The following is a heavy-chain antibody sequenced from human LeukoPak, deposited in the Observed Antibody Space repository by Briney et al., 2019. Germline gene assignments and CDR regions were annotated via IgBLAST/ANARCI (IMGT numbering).Heavy chain of an antibody. CDR2: IYSGGST. V-gene: IGHV3-53*01. J-gene: IGHJ4*02. CDR3: AKDAPYSSGWRYFDY. CDR1: GFTVSSNY. Sequence: GGSLRLSCAASGFTVSSNYMSWVRQAPGKGLEWVSLIYSGGSTYYADSVKGRFTISRDNSKNTLYPQMNSLRAEDTAVYYCAKDAPYSSGWRYFDYWDQGTLVAVSS. D-gene: IGHD6-19*01.